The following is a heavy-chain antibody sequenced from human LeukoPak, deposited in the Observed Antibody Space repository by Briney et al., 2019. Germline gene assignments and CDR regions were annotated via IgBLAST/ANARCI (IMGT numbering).Heavy chain of an antibody. V-gene: IGHV1-2*02. CDR2: INPDSGGT. J-gene: IGHJ4*02. CDR3: ARDISSYGPFDY. CDR1: GYTFTGYH. D-gene: IGHD3-22*01. Sequence: WASVKVSCKASGYTFTGYHLHWVRQAPGQGLEWMGWINPDSGGTNYAQKFQGRVTMTRDTSISTTHMELSRLRSDDTAVYYCARDISSYGPFDYWGQGTLVTVSS.